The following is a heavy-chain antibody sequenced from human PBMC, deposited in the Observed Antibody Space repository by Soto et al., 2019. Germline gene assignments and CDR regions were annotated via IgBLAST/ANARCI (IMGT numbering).Heavy chain of an antibody. CDR3: ARLNGDSSGYYYGGYYYFDY. V-gene: IGHV1-69*13. J-gene: IGHJ4*02. CDR2: IIPIFGTA. Sequence: ASVKVSCKASGGTFSSYAISWVRQAPGQGLEWMGGIIPIFGTANYAQKFQGRVTITADESTSTAYMELSSLRSEDTAVYYCARLNGDSSGYYYGGYYYFDYWGQGTLVTVSS. D-gene: IGHD3-22*01. CDR1: GGTFSSYA.